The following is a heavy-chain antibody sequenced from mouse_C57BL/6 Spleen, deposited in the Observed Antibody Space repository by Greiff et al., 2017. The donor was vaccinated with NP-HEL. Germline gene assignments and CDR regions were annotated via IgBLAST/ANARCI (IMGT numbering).Heavy chain of an antibody. CDR3: ARQVTVVADY. CDR1: GYTFTSYW. D-gene: IGHD1-1*01. Sequence: VQLQQSGAELVMPGASVKLSCKASGYTFTSYWMHWVKQRPGQGLEWIGEIDPSDSYTNYNQTFKGKSTLTVDKSSSTAYMQLSSLTSEDSAVYYCARQVTVVADYWGQGTTLTVSS. J-gene: IGHJ2*01. V-gene: IGHV1-69*01. CDR2: IDPSDSYT.